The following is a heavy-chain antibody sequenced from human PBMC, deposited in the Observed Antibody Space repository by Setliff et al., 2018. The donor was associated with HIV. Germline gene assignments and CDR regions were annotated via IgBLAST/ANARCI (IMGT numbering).Heavy chain of an antibody. Sequence: GGSLRLSCAASGFTFNNAWMYWVRQAPGKGLEWVGRIRSDGTLDKYYVDSVKGRFTISRDNAKNSLYLQMNSLRAEDTAVYYCASRIYYYDSSRVLREEGFDPWGQGTLVTVSS. J-gene: IGHJ5*02. D-gene: IGHD3-22*01. CDR2: IRSDGTLDK. V-gene: IGHV3-7*01. CDR1: GFTFNNAW. CDR3: ASRIYYYDSSRVLREEGFDP.